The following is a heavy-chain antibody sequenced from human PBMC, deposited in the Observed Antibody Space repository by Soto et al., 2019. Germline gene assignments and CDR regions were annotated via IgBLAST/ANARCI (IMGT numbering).Heavy chain of an antibody. CDR2: INHSGST. D-gene: IGHD2-15*01. Sequence: SETLSLTCAVYGGSFSGYYWSLLRQPPGKGLEWIGEINHSGSTNYNPSLKSRVTISVDTSKNQFSLKLSSVTAADTAVYYCARYRRRDCSGGSCYSYNDYWGQGTLVTVSS. CDR1: GGSFSGYY. J-gene: IGHJ4*02. CDR3: ARYRRRDCSGGSCYSYNDY. V-gene: IGHV4-34*01.